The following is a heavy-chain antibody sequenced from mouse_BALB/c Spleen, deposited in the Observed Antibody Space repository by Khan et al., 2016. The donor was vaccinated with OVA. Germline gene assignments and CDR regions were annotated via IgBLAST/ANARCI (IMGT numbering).Heavy chain of an antibody. Sequence: VELVESGAELAKPGASVKLSCTASGYTFTSYWMHWIKQRPGQGLEWIGYINTTTGYTDYNQTFKDKATLTADTSSNTAYMQLSSLTSDDSAVYYGARDRIDYWGQGTALTVSS. J-gene: IGHJ2*01. D-gene: IGHD2-14*01. CDR1: GYTFTSYW. CDR2: INTTTGYT. V-gene: IGHV1-7*01. CDR3: ARDRIDY.